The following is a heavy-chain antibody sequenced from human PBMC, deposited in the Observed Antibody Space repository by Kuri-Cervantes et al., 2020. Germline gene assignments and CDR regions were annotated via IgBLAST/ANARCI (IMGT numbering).Heavy chain of an antibody. J-gene: IGHJ3*02. CDR2: IYNSGST. CDR3: ARAGQFIPVAGRDAFDI. D-gene: IGHD6-19*01. Sequence: GSLRLSCTVSLYSISSGYYWGWIRQPPGKGLEWIGSIYNSGSTFYNPSLKSRVTISVDTSKNQFSLKLTSVTATDTAVYFCARAGQFIPVAGRDAFDIWGQGTLVTVSS. CDR1: LYSISSGYY. V-gene: IGHV4-38-2*02.